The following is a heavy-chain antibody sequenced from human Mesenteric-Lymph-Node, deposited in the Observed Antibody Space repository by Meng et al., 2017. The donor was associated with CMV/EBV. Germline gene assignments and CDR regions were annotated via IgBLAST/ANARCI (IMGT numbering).Heavy chain of an antibody. J-gene: IGHJ5*02. CDR2: IDRRGSAT. V-gene: IGHV3-48*04. Sequence: EVQLVESGGDLIQPGGSLRLSCAASGFTVSSNYMNWVRQAPGKGLEWVSYIDRRGSATYYADSVKGRFTISRDNAKDSLYLQLNSLRADDTAVYYCAKGAYQLQSWGQGTLVTVSS. CDR1: GFTVSSNY. CDR3: AKGAYQLQS. D-gene: IGHD1-1*01.